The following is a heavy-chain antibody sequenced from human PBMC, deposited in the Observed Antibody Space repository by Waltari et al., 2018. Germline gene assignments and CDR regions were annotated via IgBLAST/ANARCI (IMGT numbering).Heavy chain of an antibody. Sequence: QVQLQESGPGLVKPSETLSLTCTVSGGSISSYSWSWIRQPAGKGLEWIGRIYTSGSTNYNPSLKSRVTMSVDTSKNQFSLKLSSVTAADTAVYYCARDLRYYDSSGYYHLDYWGQGTLVTVSS. V-gene: IGHV4-4*07. CDR2: IYTSGST. D-gene: IGHD3-22*01. CDR1: GGSISSYS. J-gene: IGHJ4*02. CDR3: ARDLRYYDSSGYYHLDY.